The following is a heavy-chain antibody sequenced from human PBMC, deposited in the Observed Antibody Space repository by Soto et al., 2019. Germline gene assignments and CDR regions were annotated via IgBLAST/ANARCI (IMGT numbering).Heavy chain of an antibody. D-gene: IGHD1-26*01. CDR1: GGTFSSYA. CDR2: IIPIFGTA. J-gene: IGHJ3*02. CDR3: ARDVSVAWDIDAFDI. Sequence: SVKVSCKASGGTFSSYAISWVRQAPGQGLEWMGGIIPIFGTANYAQKFQGRVTITADESTSTAYMELSSLRSEDTAVYYCARDVSVAWDIDAFDIRGQGTMVTVSS. V-gene: IGHV1-69*13.